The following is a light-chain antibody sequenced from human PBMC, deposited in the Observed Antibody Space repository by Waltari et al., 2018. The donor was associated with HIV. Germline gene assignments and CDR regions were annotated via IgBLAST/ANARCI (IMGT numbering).Light chain of an antibody. Sequence: SYGLSQPPSVPVSPGQTASITFFGDQLGDKYVSCYPQKTGQSPVLVVYQDTKRPLGIPDRFSGSNSGNTATLTISGTQAVDEADYYCQAWGINSVIFGGGTHLTVL. V-gene: IGLV3-1*01. CDR3: QAWGINSVI. CDR2: QDT. J-gene: IGLJ2*01. CDR1: QLGDKY.